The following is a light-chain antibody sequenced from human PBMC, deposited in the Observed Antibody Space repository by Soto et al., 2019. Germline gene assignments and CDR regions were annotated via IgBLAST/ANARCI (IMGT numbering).Light chain of an antibody. CDR1: QSLVNTY. Sequence: VFSQSPGSLSLYQWDRATLSCRASQSLVNTYVAWYQQKAGQAPRLLIYDASTRATGTPDRFSGSGSGTDFTLSISILEPDDFAVYYCQQYNHWWTFGQVTKV. J-gene: IGKJ1*01. CDR3: QQYNHWWT. CDR2: DAS. V-gene: IGKV3-20*01.